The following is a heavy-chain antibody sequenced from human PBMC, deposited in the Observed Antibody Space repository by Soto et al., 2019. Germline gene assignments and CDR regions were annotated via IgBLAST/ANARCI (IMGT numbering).Heavy chain of an antibody. D-gene: IGHD3-22*01. Sequence: QVQLVESGGGVVQPGRSLRLSCAASGFTFTNYGMHWVRQAPSKGLEWVAVISYDGINKYYADSVKGRFTISRDNSKNTLYLQMNSLRAEDTAVYYCAKSPIYYDSRGGMDVWGQGTTVTVSS. J-gene: IGHJ6*02. V-gene: IGHV3-30*18. CDR2: ISYDGINK. CDR1: GFTFTNYG. CDR3: AKSPIYYDSRGGMDV.